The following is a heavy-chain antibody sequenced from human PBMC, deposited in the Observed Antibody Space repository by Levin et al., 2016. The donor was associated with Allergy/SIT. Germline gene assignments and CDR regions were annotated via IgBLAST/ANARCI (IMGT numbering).Heavy chain of an antibody. CDR3: ARERARITMVRGVDYDAFDI. J-gene: IGHJ3*02. D-gene: IGHD3-10*01. Sequence: WVRQAPGQGLEWMGGIIPIFGTANYAQKFQGRVTITADESTSTAYMELSSLRSEDTAVYYCARERARITMVRGVDYDAFDIWGQGTMVTVSS. V-gene: IGHV1-69*01. CDR2: IIPIFGTA.